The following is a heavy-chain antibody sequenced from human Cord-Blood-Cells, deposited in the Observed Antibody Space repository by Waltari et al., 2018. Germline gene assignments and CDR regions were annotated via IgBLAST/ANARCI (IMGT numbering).Heavy chain of an antibody. CDR3: ARDGYCSGGSCPGAFDI. CDR1: GFTFSSYW. V-gene: IGHV3-74*01. J-gene: IGHJ3*02. CDR2: INSDGRST. D-gene: IGHD2-15*01. Sequence: EVQLVESGGGLVQPGGSLRLSCAASGFTFSSYWMHWVRQAPGKGLVWGSGINSDGRSTSYADAVKGRFTISRDNAKNTLYLQMNSLRAEDTAVYYCARDGYCSGGSCPGAFDIWGQGTMVTVSS.